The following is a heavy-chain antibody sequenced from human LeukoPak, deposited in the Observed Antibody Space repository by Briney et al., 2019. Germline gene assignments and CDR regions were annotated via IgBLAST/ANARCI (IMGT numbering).Heavy chain of an antibody. CDR2: IWYDGSNK. Sequence: GGSLRLSCAASGFTFSSYGMHWVRQAPGKGLEWVAVIWYDGSNKYYADSVKGRFTISRDNSKNTLDLQMNSLRAEDTAVYYCARDRSYDFWSGYSTPDYWGQGTLVAVSS. CDR3: ARDRSYDFWSGYSTPDY. J-gene: IGHJ4*02. CDR1: GFTFSSYG. D-gene: IGHD3-3*01. V-gene: IGHV3-33*01.